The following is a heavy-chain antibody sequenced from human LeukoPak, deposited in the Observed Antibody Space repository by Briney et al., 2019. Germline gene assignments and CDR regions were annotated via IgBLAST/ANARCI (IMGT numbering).Heavy chain of an antibody. Sequence: GSLGLSCVAAGFTFSNYGMHWLRRAPGKGLEWVAVIWYDGTHIHYVDSVKGRSTISRDNSRSTLYLQMNSLRVEDTAVYYCARVRSGTGAYEIWGQGTVVTVSS. CDR1: GFTFSNYG. D-gene: IGHD3-10*01. V-gene: IGHV3-33*01. J-gene: IGHJ3*02. CDR3: ARVRSGTGAYEI. CDR2: IWYDGTHI.